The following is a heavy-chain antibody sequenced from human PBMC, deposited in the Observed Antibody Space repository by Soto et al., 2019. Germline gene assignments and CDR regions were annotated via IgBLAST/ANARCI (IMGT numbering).Heavy chain of an antibody. J-gene: IGHJ4*02. Sequence: SVKVSCKASGGTFSSYAISWVRQAPGQGLEWMGGIILIFGTANYAQKFQGRVTITADESTSTAYMELSSLRSEDTAVYYCAISFEGAARLSGPYYFDYWGQGTLVTVSS. D-gene: IGHD6-6*01. CDR1: GGTFSSYA. CDR3: AISFEGAARLSGPYYFDY. CDR2: IILIFGTA. V-gene: IGHV1-69*13.